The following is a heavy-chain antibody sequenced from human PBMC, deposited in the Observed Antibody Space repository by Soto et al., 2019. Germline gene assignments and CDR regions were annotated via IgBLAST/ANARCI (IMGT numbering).Heavy chain of an antibody. CDR1: GYTFTFYG. CDR3: ARGWSHSSFAGYYGMDV. J-gene: IGHJ6*02. V-gene: IGHV1-18*04. Sequence: ASVKLTCKSSGYTFTFYGISWVREAHGQGLEWMGWISAYNGNTNYAQKLQGRVTMTTDTSTSTAYMELRSLRSDDTAVYYCARGWSHSSFAGYYGMDVWGQGTTVTVSS. D-gene: IGHD6-6*01. CDR2: ISAYNGNT.